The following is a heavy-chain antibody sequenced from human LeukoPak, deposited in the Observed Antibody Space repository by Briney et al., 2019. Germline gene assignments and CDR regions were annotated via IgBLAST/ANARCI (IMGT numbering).Heavy chain of an antibody. D-gene: IGHD5-18*01. V-gene: IGHV4-39*01. CDR2: IYYNGNT. CDR3: ARHRKVDTAGDY. CDR1: GDSISSSSYY. Sequence: SETLSLTCSVSGDSISSSSYYWSWIRQSPGKGLEWIGSIYYNGNTYYNPPLKSRFTIALDTSRNQFSLKLTSVTAADTAVYFCARHRKVDTAGDYWGQGTLVTVSS. J-gene: IGHJ4*02.